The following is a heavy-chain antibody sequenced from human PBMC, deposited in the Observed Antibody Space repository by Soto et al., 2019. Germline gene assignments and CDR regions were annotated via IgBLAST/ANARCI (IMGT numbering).Heavy chain of an antibody. CDR2: ISSSSSTI. CDR3: ARTFMGYSGYESDAFDI. J-gene: IGHJ3*02. CDR1: GFTFSSYS. V-gene: IGHV3-48*01. D-gene: IGHD5-12*01. Sequence: EVQLVESGGGLVQPGGSLRLSCAASGFTFSSYSMNWVRQAPGKGLEWVSYISSSSSTIYYADSVKGRFTISRDNAKNSLYLQMNSLSAEDTAVYYCARTFMGYSGYESDAFDIWGQGTMVTVSS.